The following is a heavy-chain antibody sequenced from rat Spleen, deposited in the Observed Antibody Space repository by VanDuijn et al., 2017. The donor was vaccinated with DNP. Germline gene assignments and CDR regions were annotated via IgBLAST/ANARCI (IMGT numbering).Heavy chain of an antibody. CDR2: ISSSGAYT. CDR1: RFTFSSYW. D-gene: IGHD1-7*01. Sequence: EVQLVESGGGLVQPGRSLKLSCVASRFTFSSYWMTWIRQVPGKGLEWVASISSSGAYTYYPDSVKGRFTISRDNAKNTLYLQMDSLRSEDTATYYCATHGTFVYWGKGTLVTVSS. J-gene: IGHJ3*01. CDR3: ATHGTFVY. V-gene: IGHV5-31*01.